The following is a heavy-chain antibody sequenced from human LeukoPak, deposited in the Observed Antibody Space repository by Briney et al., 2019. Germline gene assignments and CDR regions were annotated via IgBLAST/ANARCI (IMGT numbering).Heavy chain of an antibody. Sequence: GGSLRLSCAASGFTFSSYAMSWVRQAPGRGLEWVSAISSSGGSTYYADSVKGRFTISRDNFKNTLYLQMNSLRAEDTALYYCAKPRYSSSWYEFDPWGQGTLVTVSS. CDR3: AKPRYSSSWYEFDP. CDR2: ISSSGGST. V-gene: IGHV3-23*01. J-gene: IGHJ5*02. D-gene: IGHD6-13*01. CDR1: GFTFSSYA.